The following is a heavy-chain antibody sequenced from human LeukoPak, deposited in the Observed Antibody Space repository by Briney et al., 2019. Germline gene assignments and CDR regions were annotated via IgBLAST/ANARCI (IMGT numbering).Heavy chain of an antibody. D-gene: IGHD3-10*01. CDR3: AKDRWEGSSGNAFGY. CDR2: ISGSGGDT. J-gene: IGHJ4*02. V-gene: IGHV3-23*01. Sequence: PGGSLRLSCGASAFTFSGYALSWVRQAPGKGLEWVSAISGSGGDTYYADSVKGRFTISRDNSKNTLYLQMNSLRAEDTAVYFCAKDRWEGSSGNAFGYWGQGTLVTVFS. CDR1: AFTFSGYA.